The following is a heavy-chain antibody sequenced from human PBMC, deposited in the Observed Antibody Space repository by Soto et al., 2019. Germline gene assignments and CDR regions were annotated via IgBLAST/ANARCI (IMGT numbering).Heavy chain of an antibody. CDR1: GFTFSSYA. CDR3: AKAPYSDSSGYYYDY. CDR2: ISTSGGST. V-gene: IGHV3-23*01. J-gene: IGHJ4*02. Sequence: PGGSLRLSCTASGFTFSSYAMNWVRQAPGKGLEWVSAISTSGGSTYYADSVKGRFTISRDNSKNTLYLQMNSLRAEDTAVYYCAKAPYSDSSGYYYDYWGQGTLVTVSS. D-gene: IGHD3-22*01.